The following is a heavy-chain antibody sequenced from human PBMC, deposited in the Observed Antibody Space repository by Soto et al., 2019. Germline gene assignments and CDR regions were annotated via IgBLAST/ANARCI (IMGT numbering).Heavy chain of an antibody. CDR1: GGSFSGYY. D-gene: IGHD3-16*01. Sequence: SETLSLTCAVYGGSFSGYYWSWIRQHPGKGLEWIGYIYYSGSTYYNPSLKSRVTISVDTSKNQFSLKLSSVTAADTAVYYCARVWATSFDYWGQGTLVTVSS. J-gene: IGHJ4*02. CDR2: IYYSGST. V-gene: IGHV4-31*11. CDR3: ARVWATSFDY.